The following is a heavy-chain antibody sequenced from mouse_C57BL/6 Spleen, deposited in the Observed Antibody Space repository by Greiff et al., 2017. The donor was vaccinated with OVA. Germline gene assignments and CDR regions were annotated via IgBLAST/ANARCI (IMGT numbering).Heavy chain of an antibody. D-gene: IGHD2-5*01. CDR1: GYTFTSYW. Sequence: QVQLQQPGAELVRPGSSVKLSCKASGYTFTSYWMDWVKQRPGQGLEWIGNIYPSDSETHYNQKFKDKATLTVDKSSSTAYMQLSSLTSEDSAVYYCAREGYGIVTTDWGQGTTLTVSS. J-gene: IGHJ2*01. CDR2: IYPSDSET. V-gene: IGHV1-61*01. CDR3: AREGYGIVTTD.